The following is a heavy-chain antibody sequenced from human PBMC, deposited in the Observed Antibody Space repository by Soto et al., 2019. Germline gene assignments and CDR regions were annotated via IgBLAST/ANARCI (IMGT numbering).Heavy chain of an antibody. Sequence: QVQLQESGPGLVKPSQTLSLTCTVSCGSISSGVYYWSWFRQHPVKGLEWIGNIYYSGNTYYNPSHKSRVTISVDTSKNQFSLKLSSLTAADTAVYYCARWPQLEPRFDYWGHGPLVTVSS. CDR2: IYYSGNT. J-gene: IGHJ4*01. CDR1: CGSISSGVYY. V-gene: IGHV4-31*03. D-gene: IGHD1-1*01. CDR3: ARWPQLEPRFDY.